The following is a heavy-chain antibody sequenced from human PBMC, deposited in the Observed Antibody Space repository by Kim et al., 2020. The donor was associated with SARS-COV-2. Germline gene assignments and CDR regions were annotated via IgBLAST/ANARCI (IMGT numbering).Heavy chain of an antibody. CDR1: GGSISSSSYY. D-gene: IGHD4-17*01. CDR3: ARVRTDYGDYWWFDP. CDR2: IYYSGST. V-gene: IGHV4-39*01. Sequence: SETLSLTCTVSGGSISSSSYYWAWFRQPPGKGLGWIGSIYYSGSTYHNPSLKSRVTISVDTSKNQFSLKLSSVTAADTAVYYCARVRTDYGDYWWFDPWGQVTMVTVPS. J-gene: IGHJ5*02.